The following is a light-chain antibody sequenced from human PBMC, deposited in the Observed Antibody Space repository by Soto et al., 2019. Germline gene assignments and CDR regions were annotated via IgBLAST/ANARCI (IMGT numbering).Light chain of an antibody. J-gene: IGKJ1*01. CDR1: QSISDS. CDR3: QQYHGFSRT. V-gene: IGKV1-5*01. CDR2: DVS. Sequence: QITQSPSTPSASVGDRVTITCRASQSISDSLAWYQQKPGKAPDLLISDVSKLERGVASRFSGSGSGTEFTLTISSMQPDDLATYYCQQYHGFSRTFGQGTKVDIK.